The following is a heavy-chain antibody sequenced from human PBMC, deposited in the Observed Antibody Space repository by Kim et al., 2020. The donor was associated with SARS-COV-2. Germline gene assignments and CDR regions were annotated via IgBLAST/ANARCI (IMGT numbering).Heavy chain of an antibody. CDR1: GGSISSYY. Sequence: SETLSLTCTVSGGSISSYYWSWIRQPAGKGPEWIGRIYTSGSTNYNPSLKSRVTMSVDTSKNQFSLKLSSVTAADTAVYYCARESITIFGVVIPRWFDPWGQGTLVTVSS. V-gene: IGHV4-4*07. J-gene: IGHJ5*02. D-gene: IGHD3-3*01. CDR3: ARESITIFGVVIPRWFDP. CDR2: IYTSGST.